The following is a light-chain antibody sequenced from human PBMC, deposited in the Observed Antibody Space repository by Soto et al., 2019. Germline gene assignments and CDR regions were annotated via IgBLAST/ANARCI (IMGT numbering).Light chain of an antibody. CDR3: QHRSNWPIT. J-gene: IGKJ5*01. CDR2: AAS. CDR1: QSVSSY. V-gene: IGKV3-11*01. Sequence: EIVLTQSPATLSLSPGERATLSCRASQSVSSYLAWYQQKPGQAPRLLIYAASNMATGIPARFSGSWSGTDFTLTISSLEPEDFAVYYCQHRSNWPITFGQGTRLEIK.